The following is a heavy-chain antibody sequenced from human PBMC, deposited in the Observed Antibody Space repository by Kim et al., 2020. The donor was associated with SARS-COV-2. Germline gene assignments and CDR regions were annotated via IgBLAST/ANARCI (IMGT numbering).Heavy chain of an antibody. V-gene: IGHV3-30-3*01. CDR1: GFTFSSYA. CDR2: ISYDGSNK. Sequence: GGSLRLSCAASGFTFSSYAMHWVRQAPGKGLEWVAVISYDGSNKYYADSVKGRFTISRDNSKNTLYLQMNSLRAEDTAVYYCARTENYYYMDVCGKGTT. CDR3: ARTENYYYMDV. J-gene: IGHJ6*03.